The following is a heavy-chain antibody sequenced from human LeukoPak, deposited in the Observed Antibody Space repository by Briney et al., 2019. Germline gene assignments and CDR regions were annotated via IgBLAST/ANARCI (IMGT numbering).Heavy chain of an antibody. CDR3: TTEYPYQLRPRFDY. V-gene: IGHV3-15*01. J-gene: IGHJ4*02. CDR1: GFTFSNAW. Sequence: RAGGSLRLSCAASGFTFSNAWMSWVRQAPGKGLEWVGRIKSKTDGGTTDYAAPVKGRFTISRDDSKNTLYLQMNSLKTEDTAVYYCTTEYPYQLRPRFDYWGQGTLVTVSS. CDR2: IKSKTDGGTT. D-gene: IGHD2-2*01.